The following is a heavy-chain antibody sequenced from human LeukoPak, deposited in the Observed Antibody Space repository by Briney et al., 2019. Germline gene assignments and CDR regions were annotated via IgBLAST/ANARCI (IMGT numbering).Heavy chain of an antibody. CDR2: ISGSGGST. Sequence: AGGSLRLSCAASGFAFSSYAMHWVRQAPGKGLEWVSAISGSGGSTYYADSVKGRFTISRDNSKNTLYLQMNSLRAEDTAVYYCARGGLSGWHYFDYWGQGTLVTVSS. V-gene: IGHV3-23*01. D-gene: IGHD6-19*01. J-gene: IGHJ4*02. CDR1: GFAFSSYA. CDR3: ARGGLSGWHYFDY.